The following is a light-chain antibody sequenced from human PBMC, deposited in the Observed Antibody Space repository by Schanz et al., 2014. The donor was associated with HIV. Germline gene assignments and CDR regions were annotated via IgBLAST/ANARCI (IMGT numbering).Light chain of an antibody. CDR1: QSISNW. Sequence: DIHMTQSPSTLSASVGDRVTITCRASQSISNWLAWYQQKPGKAPKLLIYKASSLASGVPSRFSGSGSGTEFTLTISGLQPDDFATYYCQQYNSYSPMYTFGQGTKLEIK. CDR3: QQYNSYSPMYT. V-gene: IGKV1-5*03. J-gene: IGKJ2*01. CDR2: KAS.